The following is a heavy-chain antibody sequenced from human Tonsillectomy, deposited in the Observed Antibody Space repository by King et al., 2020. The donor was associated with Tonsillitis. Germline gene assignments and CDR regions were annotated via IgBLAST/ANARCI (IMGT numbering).Heavy chain of an antibody. CDR2: ISAYNGNT. CDR3: ARDTNLCSGWNRLGYFDL. CDR1: GYTFISYG. J-gene: IGHJ2*01. V-gene: IGHV1-18*01. D-gene: IGHD6-19*01. Sequence: QLVQSGAEVKKPGASVKVSCKASGYTFISYGISWVRQAPGQGLEWMGWISAYNGNTNYEQTLQGRVTMTTDTSTSTAYMELRSLRSDDTAVYFCARDTNLCSGWNRLGYFDLWGRGTLVTVSS.